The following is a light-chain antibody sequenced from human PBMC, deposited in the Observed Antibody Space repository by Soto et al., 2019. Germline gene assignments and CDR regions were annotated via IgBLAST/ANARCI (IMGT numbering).Light chain of an antibody. CDR2: ATS. J-gene: IGKJ5*01. CDR1: QSIGNY. V-gene: IGKV1-39*01. Sequence: DIQVTQSPASLSASLGDRVTITCRAGQSIGNYLNWYQQKPGKAPNLLIYATSSLQSGVPSRFSGSGSGTEFTLTISSLQPEDFATYYCQQSYSTPPTFGHGTRLEI. CDR3: QQSYSTPPT.